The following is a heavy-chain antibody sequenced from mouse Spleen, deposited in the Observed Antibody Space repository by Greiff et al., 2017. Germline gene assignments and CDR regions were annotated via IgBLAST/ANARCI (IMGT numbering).Heavy chain of an antibody. V-gene: IGHV10-1*01. CDR3: VRHDPGFAY. Sequence: EVQLQESGGGLVQPKGSLKLSCAASGFSFNTYAMNWVRQAPGKGLEWVARIRSKSNNYATYYADSVKDRFTISRDDSESMLYLQMNNLKTEDTAMYYCVRHDPGFAYWGQGTLVTVSA. J-gene: IGHJ3*01. CDR2: IRSKSNNYAT. CDR1: GFSFNTYA.